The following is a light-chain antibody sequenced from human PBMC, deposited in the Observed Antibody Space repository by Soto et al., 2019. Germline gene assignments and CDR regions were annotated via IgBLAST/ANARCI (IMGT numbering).Light chain of an antibody. V-gene: IGKV1-9*01. Sequence: IQFTQSPSSLSASVGDRVTITCRASQGISSDLAWYQQKPGRAPKLLIFGASTLQSGVPSRFSGSGSGTDFTLTISSLEPEDFAVYYCQQRINWPQTFGQGTRLEIK. CDR2: GAS. J-gene: IGKJ5*01. CDR1: QGISSD. CDR3: QQRINWPQT.